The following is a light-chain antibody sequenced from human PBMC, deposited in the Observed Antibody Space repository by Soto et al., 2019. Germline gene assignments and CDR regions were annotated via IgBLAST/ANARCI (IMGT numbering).Light chain of an antibody. CDR2: DVS. J-gene: IGLJ3*02. V-gene: IGLV2-14*03. CDR3: SSYTSSNSWV. Sequence: QAVVTQPASVSGSPGQSITISCTGTSSDVGAYNYVSWYQHHPDKAPKLMIFDVSNRPSEVSNRFSGSKSGNTASLIISGLQAEDEADYYCSSYTSSNSWVFGGGTKVTVL. CDR1: SSDVGAYNY.